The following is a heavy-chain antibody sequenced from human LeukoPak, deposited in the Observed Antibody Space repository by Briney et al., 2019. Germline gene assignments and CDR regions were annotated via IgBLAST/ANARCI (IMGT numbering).Heavy chain of an antibody. CDR2: IHNSGRT. J-gene: IGHJ3*02. CDR3: ATHCPYDSGGYQDDFDI. CDR1: GGSISSYY. Sequence: SETLSLTCTLSGGSISSYYWSWIRQPPGKGLEWLAYIHNSGRTNYNPSLKSRLTISLATSKNQFSLNVRSVTAADTAAYYCATHCPYDSGGYQDDFDIWGHGTMVTVSS. D-gene: IGHD3-22*01. V-gene: IGHV4-59*08.